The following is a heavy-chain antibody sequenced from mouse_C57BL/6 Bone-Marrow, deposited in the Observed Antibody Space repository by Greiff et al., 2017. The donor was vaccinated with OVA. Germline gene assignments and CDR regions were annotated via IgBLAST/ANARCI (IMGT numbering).Heavy chain of an antibody. CDR2: IDPETGGT. V-gene: IGHV1-15*01. J-gene: IGHJ2*01. CDR3: TRNYGSRGDY. Sequence: VQLQQSGAELVRPGASVTLSCKASGYTFTDYEMHWVKQTPVHGLEWIGAIDPETGGTAYNQKFKGKAILTADKSSSTAYMELRSLTSEDSAVYYCTRNYGSRGDYWGKGTTLTVSS. D-gene: IGHD1-1*01. CDR1: GYTFTDYE.